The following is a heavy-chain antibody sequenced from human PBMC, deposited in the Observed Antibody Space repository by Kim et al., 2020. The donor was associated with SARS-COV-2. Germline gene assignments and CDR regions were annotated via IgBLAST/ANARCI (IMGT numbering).Heavy chain of an antibody. V-gene: IGHV3-23*01. J-gene: IGHJ6*01. CDR1: GFTFSSYA. CDR2: ISGSGGST. D-gene: IGHD6-19*01. CDR3: AKDRSIAVAGFWMVYYYYGMDV. Sequence: GGSLRLSCAASGFTFSSYAMSWVRQAPGKGLEWVSAISGSGGSTYYADSVKGRFTISRDNSKNTLYLQMNSLRAEDTAVYYCAKDRSIAVAGFWMVYYYYGMDVWGQGTTVTVSS.